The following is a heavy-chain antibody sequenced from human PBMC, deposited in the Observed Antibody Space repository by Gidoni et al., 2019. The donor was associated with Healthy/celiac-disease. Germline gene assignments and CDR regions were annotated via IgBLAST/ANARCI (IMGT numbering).Heavy chain of an antibody. J-gene: IGHJ4*02. Sequence: QVQLVESGGGLVKPGGSLRLSCSASGFTFSDYYMSWIRQAPGKGLGGVSNISISSSYTNYADSVKGRFTISRDNAKNSLYLQMNSLRAEDTAVYYCARGGAYYGSGSYYNDNWGQGTLVTVSS. CDR3: ARGGAYYGSGSYYNDN. CDR2: ISISSSYT. V-gene: IGHV3-11*05. CDR1: GFTFSDYY. D-gene: IGHD3-10*01.